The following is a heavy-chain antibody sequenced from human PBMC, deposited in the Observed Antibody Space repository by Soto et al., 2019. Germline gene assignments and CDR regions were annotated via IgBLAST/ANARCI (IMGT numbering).Heavy chain of an antibody. Sequence: ASVKVSCKASGGTFSSYAIIWVRQAPGQGLEWMGGIIPIFGTANYAQKFQGRVTITADKSTSTAYMELSSLRSEDTAVYYCARVGGISNYYYGMDVWGQGTTVTVSS. CDR3: ARVGGISNYYYGMDV. J-gene: IGHJ6*02. V-gene: IGHV1-69*06. D-gene: IGHD2-15*01. CDR1: GGTFSSYA. CDR2: IIPIFGTA.